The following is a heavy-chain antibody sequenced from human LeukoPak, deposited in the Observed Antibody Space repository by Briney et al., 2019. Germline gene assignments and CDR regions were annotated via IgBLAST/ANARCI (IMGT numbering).Heavy chain of an antibody. V-gene: IGHV1-46*01. CDR3: ARGSSGWSFDY. D-gene: IGHD6-19*01. CDR1: GYTVTRYY. J-gene: IGHJ4*02. CDR2: INRSGGST. Sequence: ASVKVSCKASGYTVTRYYMLWVRQAPGQGLEWMGIINRSGGSTSYEQKFQGRGTITRDTSTSTVYMELSSLRFEDTAVYYCARGSSGWSFDYWGQGTLVTVSS.